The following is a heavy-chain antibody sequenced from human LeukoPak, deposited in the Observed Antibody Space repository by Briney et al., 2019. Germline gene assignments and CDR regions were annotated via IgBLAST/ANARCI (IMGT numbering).Heavy chain of an antibody. V-gene: IGHV3-15*01. CDR2: IKSKTDGGTT. D-gene: IGHD3-16*02. Sequence: GGSLRLSCSASGFTFSSYAMSWVRQAPGKGLEWVGRIKSKTDGGTTDYAAPVKGRFTISRDDSKNTLYLQMNSLKTEDTAVYYCTTDRPYYDYVWGSYRYRYFDYWGQGTLVTVSS. J-gene: IGHJ4*02. CDR3: TTDRPYYDYVWGSYRYRYFDY. CDR1: GFTFSSYA.